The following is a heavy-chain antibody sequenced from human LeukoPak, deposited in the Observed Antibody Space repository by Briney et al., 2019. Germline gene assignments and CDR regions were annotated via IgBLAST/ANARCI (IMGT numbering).Heavy chain of an antibody. CDR1: GGSFSGYY. V-gene: IGHV4-34*01. J-gene: IGHJ5*02. Sequence: SETLSLTCAVYGGSFSGYYWSWIRQPPGKGLEWIGEINYSGSTNYNPSLKSRVTISVDTSKNQFSLELSSVTAADTAVYYCARGLGYYDILTGYYSNWFDPWGQGTLVTVSS. D-gene: IGHD3-9*01. CDR2: INYSGST. CDR3: ARGLGYYDILTGYYSNWFDP.